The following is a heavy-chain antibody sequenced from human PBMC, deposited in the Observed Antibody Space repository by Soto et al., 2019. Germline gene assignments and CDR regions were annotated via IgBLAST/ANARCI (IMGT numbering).Heavy chain of an antibody. D-gene: IGHD1-1*01. V-gene: IGHV4-34*01. Sequence: SETLSLTCAVYGGSFSGYYWSWIRQPPGKGLEWIGEINHSGSTNYNPSLKSRVTISVDTSKNQFSLKLSSVTAADTAVYYCARKGSRGYIRAPYYFDYWGQGTLVTVSS. J-gene: IGHJ4*02. CDR3: ARKGSRGYIRAPYYFDY. CDR2: INHSGST. CDR1: GGSFSGYY.